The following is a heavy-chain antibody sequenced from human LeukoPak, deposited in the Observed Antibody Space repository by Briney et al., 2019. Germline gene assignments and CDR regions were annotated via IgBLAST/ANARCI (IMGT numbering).Heavy chain of an antibody. D-gene: IGHD4/OR15-4a*01. CDR3: ASGVGAGATDY. V-gene: IGHV4-39*07. Sequence: SETLSLTCSVSGASISSGTYSWGWIRQSPGKGLEWIASIHYVANSRVTISVDASKNRFSLELSSVTAADTAVYYCASGVGAGATDYWGQGIHVTASS. CDR2: IHYV. J-gene: IGHJ4*02. CDR1: GASISSGTYS.